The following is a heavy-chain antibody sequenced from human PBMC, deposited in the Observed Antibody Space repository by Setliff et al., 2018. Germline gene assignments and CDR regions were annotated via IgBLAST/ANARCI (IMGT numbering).Heavy chain of an antibody. V-gene: IGHV4-34*01. J-gene: IGHJ4*02. D-gene: IGHD1-26*01. CDR2: IDQGGST. CDR1: GGSFSDSH. CDR3: VRGLNSESWTFRY. Sequence: PSETLSLTCAVYGGSFSDSHWSWIRQPPGKGLEWIGEIDQGGSTNYNPSLKSRVTISLDTSKNQFSLKLASMTAADTAIYYCVRGLNSESWTFRYWSQGILVTVSS.